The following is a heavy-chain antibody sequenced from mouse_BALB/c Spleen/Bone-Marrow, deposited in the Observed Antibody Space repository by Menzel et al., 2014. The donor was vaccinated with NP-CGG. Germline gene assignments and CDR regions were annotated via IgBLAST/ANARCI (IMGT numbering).Heavy chain of an antibody. CDR2: ISNGGSYT. CDR3: ARDSLYYYGSSYGYFDV. J-gene: IGHJ1*01. CDR1: GFTFSDYH. Sequence: EVKLVESGGGLMKPGGSLKLSCAASGFTFSDYHMYWVRQTPEKRLEWVATISNGGSYTYYPDSVKGQFTISRDNAKNNLYLQMSSLKSEDTAMYYCARDSLYYYGSSYGYFDVWGAGTTVTVSS. V-gene: IGHV5-4*02. D-gene: IGHD1-1*01.